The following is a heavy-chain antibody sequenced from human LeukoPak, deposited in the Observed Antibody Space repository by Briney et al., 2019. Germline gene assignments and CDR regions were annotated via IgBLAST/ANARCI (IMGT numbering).Heavy chain of an antibody. D-gene: IGHD1-26*01. CDR2: IYYSGST. V-gene: IGHV4-59*12. CDR3: ARKVGGGNFDY. J-gene: IGHJ4*02. Sequence: SETLSLTCTVSGGSISSYYWSWIRQPPGKGLEWIGYIYYSGSTNYNPSLKSRVTISVDTSKNQFSLKLSSVTAADTAVYYCARKVGGGNFDYWGQGTLVTVSS. CDR1: GGSISSYY.